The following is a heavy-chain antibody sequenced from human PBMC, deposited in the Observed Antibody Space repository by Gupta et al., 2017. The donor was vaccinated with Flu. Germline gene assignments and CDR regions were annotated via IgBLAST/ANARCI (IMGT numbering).Heavy chain of an antibody. Sequence: QVQLQQWGAGLLKPSETLSLTCAVYGGSFHVYYWSWIRQPPGKGLEWIGEINHSGRTNYNPSLKSRVTISVGTSKNHVSLKLSSVTAADTAVYYCATRENWGQGTLVTVSS. D-gene: IGHD1-26*01. V-gene: IGHV4-34*01. CDR3: ATREN. J-gene: IGHJ4*02. CDR1: GGSFHVYY. CDR2: INHSGRT.